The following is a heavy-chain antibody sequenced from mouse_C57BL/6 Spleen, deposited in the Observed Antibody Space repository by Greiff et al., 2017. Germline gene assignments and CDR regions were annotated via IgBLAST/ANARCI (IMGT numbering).Heavy chain of an antibody. D-gene: IGHD4-1*02. Sequence: QVQLKQSGAELVKPGASVTISCKASGYAFSSYWMNWVKQRPGKGLEWIGQIYPGDGDTNYNGKFKGKATLTADKSSSTAYVQLSSLTSEDSAFYFCASTRTRDYFDYWGQGTTLTVSS. CDR3: ASTRTRDYFDY. V-gene: IGHV1-80*01. CDR1: GYAFSSYW. CDR2: IYPGDGDT. J-gene: IGHJ2*01.